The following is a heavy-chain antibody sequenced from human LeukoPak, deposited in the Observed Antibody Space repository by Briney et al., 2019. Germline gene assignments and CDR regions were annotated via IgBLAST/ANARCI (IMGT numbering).Heavy chain of an antibody. D-gene: IGHD2-2*01. Sequence: PPQSLSLTWPLSAASITSYYCGCVRQPPREGLEWNGSIYYSGSTNYNPSLKSRITIAVDTSKNQFSLMLSSVTAADTAVYYCARGPIYDQLLVYNWFDRWGQGTLVTVSS. V-gene: IGHV4-59*01. CDR2: IYYSGST. J-gene: IGHJ5*02. CDR3: ARGPIYDQLLVYNWFDR. CDR1: AASITSYY.